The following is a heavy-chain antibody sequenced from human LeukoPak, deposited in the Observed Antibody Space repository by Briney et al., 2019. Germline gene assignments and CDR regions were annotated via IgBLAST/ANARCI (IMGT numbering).Heavy chain of an antibody. CDR2: ISAYNGNT. Sequence: APVKVSCKASGYTFTSYGISWVRQAPGQGLEWMGWISAYNGNTNYAQKLQGRVTMTTDTSTSTAYMELRSLRSDDTAVYYCAREGPYYGSGGDDAFDIWGQGTMVTVSS. J-gene: IGHJ3*02. V-gene: IGHV1-18*01. CDR1: GYTFTSYG. CDR3: AREGPYYGSGGDDAFDI. D-gene: IGHD3-10*01.